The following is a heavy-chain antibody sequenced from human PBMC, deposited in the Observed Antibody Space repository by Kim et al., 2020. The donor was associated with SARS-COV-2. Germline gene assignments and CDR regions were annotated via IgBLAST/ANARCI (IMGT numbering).Heavy chain of an antibody. CDR2: ISGSGGST. D-gene: IGHD6-13*01. CDR1: GFTFSSYA. Sequence: GGSLRLSCAASGFTFSSYAMSWVRQAPGKGLEWVSAISGSGGSTYYADSVKGRFTISRDNSKNTLYLQMNSLRAEDTAVYYCAKGGGIAAAGRYYFDYWGQGTLVTVSS. J-gene: IGHJ4*02. V-gene: IGHV3-23*01. CDR3: AKGGGIAAAGRYYFDY.